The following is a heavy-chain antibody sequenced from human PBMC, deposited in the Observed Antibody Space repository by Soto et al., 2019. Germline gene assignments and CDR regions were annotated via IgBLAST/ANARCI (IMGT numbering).Heavy chain of an antibody. CDR2: VSYDGSKT. Sequence: QVQLVESGGGVVQPGMSLRLSCTASGFTFTNYAMHWVRQSPDRGLEWVAIVSYDGSKTYYADFVKGRFTISRDNSKNTRYLQMNTLNAEDTGVYFCARDGGIQMWSPYYFDYWGQGTLVTVSS. J-gene: IGHJ4*02. D-gene: IGHD2-21*01. CDR3: ARDGGIQMWSPYYFDY. CDR1: GFTFTNYA. V-gene: IGHV3-30*03.